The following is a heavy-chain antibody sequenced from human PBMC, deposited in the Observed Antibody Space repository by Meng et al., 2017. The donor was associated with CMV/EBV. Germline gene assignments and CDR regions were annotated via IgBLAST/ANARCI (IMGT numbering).Heavy chain of an antibody. CDR2: MNPNSGNT. Sequence: ASVKVSCKASGYIFTSYDINWVRQAPGQGLEWMGWMNPNSGNTGYPQKFQGRVTMTRNTSISTAYMELSSLRSDDTAVYYCARVPVRDDCSTTSCSGSEYFQHWGQGTTVTVSS. V-gene: IGHV1-8*01. CDR3: ARVPVRDDCSTTSCSGSEYFQH. CDR1: GYIFTSYD. J-gene: IGHJ1*01. D-gene: IGHD2-2*01.